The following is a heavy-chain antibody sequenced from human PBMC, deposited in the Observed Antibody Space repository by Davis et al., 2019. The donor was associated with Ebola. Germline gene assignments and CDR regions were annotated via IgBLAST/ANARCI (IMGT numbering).Heavy chain of an antibody. D-gene: IGHD3-16*01. Sequence: AASVKVSCKASGYTFTSYGISWVRQAPGQGLEWMGWISAYNGNTNYAQKFQGRVTITADESTSTAYMELSSLRSEDTAVYYCARGLLGDNWFDPWGQGTLVTVSS. CDR2: ISAYNGNT. V-gene: IGHV1-18*01. J-gene: IGHJ5*02. CDR3: ARGLLGDNWFDP. CDR1: GYTFTSYG.